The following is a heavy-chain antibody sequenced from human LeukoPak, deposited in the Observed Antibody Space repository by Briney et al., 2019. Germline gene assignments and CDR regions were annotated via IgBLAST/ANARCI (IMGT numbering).Heavy chain of an antibody. Sequence: PPETLSLTCTVSGGSISSSSYYWGWIRQPPGKWLEWIGSIYYSGSTYYNPSLKSRVTISVDTSKNQFSLKLSSVTAADTAVYYCARDLGYMDVWGKGTTVTVSS. CDR3: ARDLGYMDV. D-gene: IGHD7-27*01. V-gene: IGHV4-39*02. CDR1: GGSISSSSYY. J-gene: IGHJ6*03. CDR2: IYYSGST.